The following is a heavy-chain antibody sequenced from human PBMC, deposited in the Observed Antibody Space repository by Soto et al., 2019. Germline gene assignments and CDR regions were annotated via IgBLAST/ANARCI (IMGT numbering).Heavy chain of an antibody. Sequence: QAHLVESGGGVVQPGRSLRLSCAASGFTFTSYGMHWVGQAPGTRLGWVAVISYDGGLQHYADSVKGRFTISRDNSKNMVLLQMNSLRAEDTAVYYCVSDRGYGHASVPYSWGQGTLVSVSS. CDR3: VSDRGYGHASVPYS. V-gene: IGHV3-30*03. CDR2: ISYDGGLQ. J-gene: IGHJ4*02. CDR1: GFTFTSYG. D-gene: IGHD5-18*01.